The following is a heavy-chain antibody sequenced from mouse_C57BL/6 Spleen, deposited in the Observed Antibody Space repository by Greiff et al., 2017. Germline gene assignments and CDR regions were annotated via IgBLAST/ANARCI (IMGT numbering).Heavy chain of an antibody. CDR2: INPNNGGP. J-gene: IGHJ1*03. Sequence: EVQLQQSGPELVKPGASVKISCKASGYTFTDYYMNWVKQSPGKSLEWIGDINPNNGGPSYNQKFKGKATVTVDKSSSTAYMELRSRTSEDAAVDYCARKRGRRGYFDVWGTGTTVTVSS. CDR1: GYTFTDYY. CDR3: ARKRGRRGYFDV. V-gene: IGHV1-26*01.